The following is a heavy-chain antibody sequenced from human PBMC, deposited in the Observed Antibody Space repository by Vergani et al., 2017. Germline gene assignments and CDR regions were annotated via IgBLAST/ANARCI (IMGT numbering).Heavy chain of an antibody. J-gene: IGHJ5*02. V-gene: IGHV4-59*02. CDR2: VSFRGDT. CDR3: ASDTHSGQRAYR. Sequence: QVKLQESGPGLVKPSETLSLTCTVSGASVNSYYWSWIRQPPGKGLEWMGYVSFRGDTLYDPSVKGRMTISLNTSSNQFSLYLTSVTAADTAVYYCASDTHSGQRAYRWGQGILVTVTS. D-gene: IGHD6-19*01. CDR1: GASVNSYY.